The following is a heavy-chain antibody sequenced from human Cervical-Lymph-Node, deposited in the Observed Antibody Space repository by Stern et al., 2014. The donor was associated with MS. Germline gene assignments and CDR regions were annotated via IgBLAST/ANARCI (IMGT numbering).Heavy chain of an antibody. Sequence: QVQLQESGPGLVKPSETLSLTCTVSGDSIITYYLSWIRQPPGKGLEWIGFFSYRGSTNYDPSLERRVTISFDPSKNRFSRRLTSVTAADTAVYYCARHVSKYGGRIDYWGQGTLVTVSS. CDR1: GDSIITYY. CDR2: FSYRGST. J-gene: IGHJ4*02. D-gene: IGHD4-23*01. V-gene: IGHV4-59*08. CDR3: ARHVSKYGGRIDY.